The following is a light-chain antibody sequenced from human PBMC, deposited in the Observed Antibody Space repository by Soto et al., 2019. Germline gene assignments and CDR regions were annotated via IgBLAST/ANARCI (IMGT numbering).Light chain of an antibody. CDR2: GAS. V-gene: IGKV3-11*01. J-gene: IGKJ1*01. Sequence: IVLTQSPGTLSLSPGERTTLSCRASQSISRYLAWYQQKPGQGPRLLIYGASSRATGTPDRFSGSGSGTDFTFTISSLEPEDFAVYYCQQRSNWPRTFGQGTKVDIK. CDR1: QSISRY. CDR3: QQRSNWPRT.